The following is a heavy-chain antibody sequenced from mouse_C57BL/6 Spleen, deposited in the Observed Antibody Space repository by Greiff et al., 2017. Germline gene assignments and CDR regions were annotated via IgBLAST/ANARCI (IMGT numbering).Heavy chain of an antibody. J-gene: IGHJ1*03. CDR2: IDPSDSET. CDR1: GYTFTSYW. CDR3: ARRDYDVGYFDV. V-gene: IGHV1-52*01. Sequence: QVQLQQPGAELVRPGSSVKLSCKASGYTFTSYWMHWVKQRPIQGLEWIGNIDPSDSETHYNQKFKDKATLTVDKSSSTAYMQLSSLTSEDSAVYYCARRDYDVGYFDVWGTGTTVTVSS. D-gene: IGHD2-4*01.